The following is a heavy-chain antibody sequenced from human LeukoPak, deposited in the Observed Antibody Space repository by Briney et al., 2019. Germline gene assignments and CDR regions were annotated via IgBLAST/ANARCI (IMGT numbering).Heavy chain of an antibody. Sequence: ASVKVSCKASGGTFSSYAISWVRQAPGQGLEWMGGIIPIFGTANYAQKFQGRVTITTDESTSTAYMELSSLRSEDTAVYYCARIGGMTTVVTPDWYFDLWGRGTLVTVSS. V-gene: IGHV1-69*05. J-gene: IGHJ2*01. CDR3: ARIGGMTTVVTPDWYFDL. CDR1: GGTFSSYA. CDR2: IIPIFGTA. D-gene: IGHD4-23*01.